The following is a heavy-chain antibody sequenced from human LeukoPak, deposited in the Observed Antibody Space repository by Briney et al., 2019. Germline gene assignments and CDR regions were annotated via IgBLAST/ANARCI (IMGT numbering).Heavy chain of an antibody. CDR1: GFTFDDCA. Sequence: GGSLRLSCAASGFTFDDCAMHWVWQAPGKGLEWVAGIGFRFDNVDYADSVKGRFTICRDNAKKSLYLQMDGLRAEDTAFYYCAKDNGNGWLGEFAFDYWGQGILVTVSS. V-gene: IGHV3-9*01. D-gene: IGHD3-10*01. CDR3: AKDNGNGWLGEFAFDY. CDR2: IGFRFDNV. J-gene: IGHJ4*02.